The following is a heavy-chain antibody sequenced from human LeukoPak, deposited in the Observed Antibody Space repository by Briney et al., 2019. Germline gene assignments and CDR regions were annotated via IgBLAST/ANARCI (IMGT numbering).Heavy chain of an antibody. Sequence: AGGSLRLSCAASGFTFSGYAMSWVRQAPGKGLEWASAISGSGGSTYYADSVKGRFTISRDNSKNTLYLQMNSLRAEDTAVYYCAKDLLGGGSYWEDYYYGMDVWGQGTTVTVSS. CDR3: AKDLLGGGSYWEDYYYGMDV. CDR2: ISGSGGST. V-gene: IGHV3-23*01. D-gene: IGHD1-26*01. CDR1: GFTFSGYA. J-gene: IGHJ6*02.